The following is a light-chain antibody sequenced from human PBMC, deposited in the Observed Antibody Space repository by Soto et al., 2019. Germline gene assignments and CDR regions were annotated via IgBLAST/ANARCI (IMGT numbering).Light chain of an antibody. Sequence: QSALTQPASVSGSPGQSITISCTGTSSDVGGYNYVSWYQQHPGKAPKLMIYEVTNRPSGVSNRFSGSKSGNTASLAITGLQPEDEGDYYCQSYDSTLSARYVFGTGTKLTVL. CDR2: EVT. J-gene: IGLJ1*01. V-gene: IGLV2-14*01. CDR1: SSDVGGYNY. CDR3: QSYDSTLSARYV.